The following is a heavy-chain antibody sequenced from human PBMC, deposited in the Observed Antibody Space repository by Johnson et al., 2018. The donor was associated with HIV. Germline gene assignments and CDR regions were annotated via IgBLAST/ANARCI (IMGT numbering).Heavy chain of an antibody. CDR3: AKVGRIVVAIGNDAFDI. Sequence: VESGGGLVQPGGSLRLSCAASGFSFDSHAIIWVRQAPGKGLQWVSVINWSGGTTGFADSVKGRFTISRANSRNTLYLQMNTLRTEDTALYYCAKVGRIVVAIGNDAFDIWGQGTMVTVSS. V-gene: IGHV3-23*04. CDR1: GFSFDSHA. CDR2: INWSGGTT. J-gene: IGHJ3*02. D-gene: IGHD2-21*01.